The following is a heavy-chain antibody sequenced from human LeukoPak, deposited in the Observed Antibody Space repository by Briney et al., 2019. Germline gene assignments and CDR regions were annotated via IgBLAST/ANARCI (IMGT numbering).Heavy chain of an antibody. CDR2: IKQDGSEK. V-gene: IGHV3-7*01. J-gene: IGHJ4*02. D-gene: IGHD6-13*01. CDR1: EFIFSGYW. Sequence: GGSLRLSCAASEFIFSGYWMNWVRQAPGKGLEWVANIKQDGSEKQYVDSVRGRFTISRDNAKNSLYLQMNSLRVEDTAVCYCARDGFVGAADYWGQGTLVTVSS. CDR3: ARDGFVGAADY.